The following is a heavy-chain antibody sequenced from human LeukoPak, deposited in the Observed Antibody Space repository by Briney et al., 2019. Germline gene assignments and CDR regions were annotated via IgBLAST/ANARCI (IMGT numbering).Heavy chain of an antibody. CDR1: GGTFSSYA. Sequence: ASVKVSCKASGGTFSSYAISWVRQAPGQGLEWMGWINPNSGGTNYAQKFQGRVTMTRDTSISTAYMELSRLRSDDTAVYYSACVNSDYNWFDTWGQGTLVTVSS. CDR2: INPNSGGT. D-gene: IGHD3-10*01. J-gene: IGHJ5*01. CDR3: ACVNSDYNWFDT. V-gene: IGHV1-2*02.